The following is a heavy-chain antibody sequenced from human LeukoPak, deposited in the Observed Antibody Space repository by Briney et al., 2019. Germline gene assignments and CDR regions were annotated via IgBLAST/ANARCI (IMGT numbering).Heavy chain of an antibody. CDR1: GYTFTGYY. V-gene: IGHV1-2*02. D-gene: IGHD7-27*01. CDR3: ARVGGELGTGVSYYFDY. J-gene: IGHJ4*02. Sequence: ASVKVSCKASGYTFTGYYMHWVRQAPGQGLEGMGWINPNSGGTNYAQKFQGRVTMTRDTSISTAYMELSRLRSADTAVYYCARVGGELGTGVSYYFDYWGQGTLVTVSS. CDR2: INPNSGGT.